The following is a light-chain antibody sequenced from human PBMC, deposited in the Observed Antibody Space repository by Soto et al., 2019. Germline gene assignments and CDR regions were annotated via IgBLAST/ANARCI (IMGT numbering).Light chain of an antibody. Sequence: DIQMTQSTSTLSASVGDRVTITCRASQSISSWLAWYQQKPGKAPKLLIYKASSLESGVPSRFSGSGSGTEFTLTISSLQPDDFATYYCQQYNSYWFTFGPGTKVDIK. CDR1: QSISSW. CDR2: KAS. CDR3: QQYNSYWFT. J-gene: IGKJ3*01. V-gene: IGKV1-5*03.